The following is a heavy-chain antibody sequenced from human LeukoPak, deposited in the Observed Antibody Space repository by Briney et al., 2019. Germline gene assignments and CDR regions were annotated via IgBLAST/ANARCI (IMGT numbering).Heavy chain of an antibody. D-gene: IGHD6-13*01. V-gene: IGHV1-69*04. CDR3: ASKKQLDYYYYYGMDV. Sequence: SVKVSCKASGGTFSSYAISWVRPAPGQGLEWMGRIIPILGIANYAQKFQGRVTITADKSTSTAYMELSSLRSEDTAVYYCASKKQLDYYYYYGMDVWGQGTTVTVSS. J-gene: IGHJ6*02. CDR1: GGTFSSYA. CDR2: IIPILGIA.